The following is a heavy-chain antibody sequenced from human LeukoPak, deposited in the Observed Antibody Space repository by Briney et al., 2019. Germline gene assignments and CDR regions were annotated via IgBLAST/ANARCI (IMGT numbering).Heavy chain of an antibody. Sequence: SVKVSCKASGGTFSSYAISWVRQAPGQGLEWMGGIVPIFGTANYAQKFQGRVTITTDESTSTAYMELSSLRSEDTAVYYCARTIAMAPRLRAGWFGPRGQGTPGNVSS. J-gene: IGHJ4*01. CDR2: IVPIFGTA. CDR3: ARTIAMAPRLRAGWFGP. D-gene: IGHD3/OR15-3a*01. CDR1: GGTFSSYA. V-gene: IGHV1-69*05.